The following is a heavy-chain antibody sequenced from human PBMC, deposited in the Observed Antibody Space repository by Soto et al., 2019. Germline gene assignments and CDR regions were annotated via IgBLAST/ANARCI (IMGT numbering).Heavy chain of an antibody. Sequence: QVQLVQSGAEVKKPGSSVKVSCKASGGTFSSYAISWVRQAPGQGLEWMGGIIPIFGTANYAQKFQGRVTITADESTSTAYMELSSLRSEDTAVYYCARDPIAVAGATYYYYYGMDVWGQGTTVTVSS. CDR3: ARDPIAVAGATYYYYYGMDV. CDR2: IIPIFGTA. J-gene: IGHJ6*02. CDR1: GGTFSSYA. V-gene: IGHV1-69*01. D-gene: IGHD6-19*01.